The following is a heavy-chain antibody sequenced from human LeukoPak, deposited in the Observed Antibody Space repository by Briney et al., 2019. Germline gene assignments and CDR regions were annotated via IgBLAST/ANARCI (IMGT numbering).Heavy chain of an antibody. V-gene: IGHV3-43*01. CDR3: ARDIRGSSS. Sequence: GGSLRLSCAASGFTFDDYSMHWVRQAPGKGLEWVSLITGDGHITYYADSVKGRFTISRDNSKNSLYLQMSSLRTEDTALYYCARDIRGSSSWGQGTLVTVSS. CDR1: GFTFDDYS. J-gene: IGHJ4*02. D-gene: IGHD3-10*01. CDR2: ITGDGHIT.